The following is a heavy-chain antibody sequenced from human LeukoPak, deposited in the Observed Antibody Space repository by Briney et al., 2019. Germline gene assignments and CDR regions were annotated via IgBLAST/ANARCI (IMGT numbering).Heavy chain of an antibody. V-gene: IGHV3-23*01. Sequence: GGSLRHSCAASGFTFSSYAMSWVRQAPGKGLEWVSAISGSGGSTYYADSVKGRFTISRDNSKNTLYLQMNSLRAEDTAVYYCAKDRLRLGELSYYFDYWGQGTLVTVSS. CDR2: ISGSGGST. D-gene: IGHD3-16*02. CDR1: GFTFSSYA. J-gene: IGHJ4*02. CDR3: AKDRLRLGELSYYFDY.